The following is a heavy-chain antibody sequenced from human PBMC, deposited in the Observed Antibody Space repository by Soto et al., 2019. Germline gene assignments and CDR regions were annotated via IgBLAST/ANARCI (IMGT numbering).Heavy chain of an antibody. CDR1: VFTFGNYW. V-gene: IGHV3-74*01. CDR3: ATAEVDY. CDR2: MNSDGSTT. Sequence: GASLKISCAASVFTFGNYWMHWVRQAPGKGLEWVSRMNSDGSTTNYADSVKGRFTVSRDNARNTLYLQMNSLRAEDTAVYYCATAEVDYWGPGTLVTVSS. J-gene: IGHJ4*02.